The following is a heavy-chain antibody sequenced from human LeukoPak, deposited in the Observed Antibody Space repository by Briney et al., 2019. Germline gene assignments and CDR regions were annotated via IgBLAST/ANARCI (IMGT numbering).Heavy chain of an antibody. CDR1: GGSISSSSYY. D-gene: IGHD3-3*01. V-gene: IGHV4-39*01. CDR2: IYYSGST. J-gene: IGHJ5*02. Sequence: SETLSLTCTVSGGSISSSSYYWGWIRQPPGKGLEWIGSIYYSGSTYYNPSLKSRVTISVDTSKNQFSLKLSSVTAADTAVYYCAKLTIFGAPLGFDPWGQGTLVTVSS. CDR3: AKLTIFGAPLGFDP.